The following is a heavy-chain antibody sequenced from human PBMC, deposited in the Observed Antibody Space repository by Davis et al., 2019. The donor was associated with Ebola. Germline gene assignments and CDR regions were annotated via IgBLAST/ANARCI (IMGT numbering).Heavy chain of an antibody. CDR3: ARRALDQHYYYYMDV. D-gene: IGHD2-2*03. CDR1: GFTFTSYC. J-gene: IGHJ6*03. Sequence: GESLKISCQGSGFTFTSYCIAWVRQMPGRGLEFVGIIHPGHFDTRYSPSFQGQVTISADRSTSTAYLQWSSLKDSDTAMYYCARRALDQHYYYYMDVWGKGTTVTVS. V-gene: IGHV5-51*01. CDR2: IHPGHFDT.